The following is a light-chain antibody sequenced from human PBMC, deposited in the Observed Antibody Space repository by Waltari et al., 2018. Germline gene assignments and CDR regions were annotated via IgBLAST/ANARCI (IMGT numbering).Light chain of an antibody. J-gene: IGLJ2*01. CDR3: YSYAGAPRV. Sequence: QSALPQPPSASASPARPTTIPCSGPSSAGGIDVLVSGYQHHQGKAPKLMFYEVSTRPSGISGLFSATTSGNAAFMIISRLPADDEADYCCYSYAGAPRVFGGGTKVTVL. V-gene: IGLV2-23*02. CDR2: EVS. CDR1: SSAGGIDVL.